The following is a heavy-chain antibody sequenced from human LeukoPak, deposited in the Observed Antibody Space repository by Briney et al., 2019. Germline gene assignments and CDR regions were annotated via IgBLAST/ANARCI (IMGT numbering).Heavy chain of an antibody. V-gene: IGHV3-48*04. CDR2: ISSSGSTI. J-gene: IGHJ4*02. Sequence: PGGSLRLSCAASGFTFSSYSMNWVRQAPGKGLEWVSYISSSGSTIYYADSVKGRFTISRDNAKNSLYLQMNSLRAEDTAVYYCARGSIVGATILDYWGQGTLVTVSS. CDR1: GFTFSSYS. CDR3: ARGSIVGATILDY. D-gene: IGHD1-26*01.